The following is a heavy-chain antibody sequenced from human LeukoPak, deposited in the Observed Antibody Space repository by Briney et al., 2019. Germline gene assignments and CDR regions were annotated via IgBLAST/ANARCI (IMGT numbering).Heavy chain of an antibody. CDR2: ISSSGGTI. Sequence: GGSLRLSCAASGFTFSSYEMNWVRQAPGKGLEWVSYISSSGGTIYYADSVKGRFTISRDNAKNSLYLQMNRLRAEGTAVYYCARAVLYYYYGMDVWGQGTTVTVSS. CDR1: GFTFSSYE. J-gene: IGHJ6*02. V-gene: IGHV3-48*03. CDR3: ARAVLYYYYGMDV.